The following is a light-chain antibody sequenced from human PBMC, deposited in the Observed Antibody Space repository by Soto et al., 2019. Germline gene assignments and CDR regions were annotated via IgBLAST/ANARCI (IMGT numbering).Light chain of an antibody. CDR3: MQALQTPWA. Sequence: DIVMTQSPLSLPVTPGEPASLSCRSSQSLLDSNGYNYLDWYLQKPGQSPQLLIYLGFNRASGVPDRFSGSGAGTDFTLKISRVEAEDVGVYYCMQALQTPWACGQGTKVDIK. J-gene: IGKJ1*01. CDR1: QSLLDSNGYNY. V-gene: IGKV2-28*01. CDR2: LGF.